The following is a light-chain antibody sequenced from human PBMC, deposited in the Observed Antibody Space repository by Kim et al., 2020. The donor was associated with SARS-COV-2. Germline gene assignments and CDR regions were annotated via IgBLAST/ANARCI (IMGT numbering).Light chain of an antibody. J-gene: IGKJ2*03. CDR2: WAS. CDR3: QQYYSTPPS. Sequence: RATLNCKSSQTCVYKSNNKNYLAWYQQKPGQAPKLLIYWASIRESGVSDRFSGSGSETDFTLTISSLQAEDVAVYYCQQYYSTPPSFGQGTKLEI. CDR1: QTCVYKSNNKNY. V-gene: IGKV4-1*01.